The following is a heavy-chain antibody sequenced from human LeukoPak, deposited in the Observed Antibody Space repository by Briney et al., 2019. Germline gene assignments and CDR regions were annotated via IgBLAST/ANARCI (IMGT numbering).Heavy chain of an antibody. CDR2: INHSGST. J-gene: IGHJ4*02. CDR3: ARYAFDY. Sequence: SETLSLTCAVYGGSFSGYYWSWIRQPPGKGPEWIGEINHSGSTNYNPSLKSRVTISVDTSKNQFSLKLSSVTAADTAVYYCARYAFDYWGQGTLVTVSS. CDR1: GGSFSGYY. V-gene: IGHV4-34*01.